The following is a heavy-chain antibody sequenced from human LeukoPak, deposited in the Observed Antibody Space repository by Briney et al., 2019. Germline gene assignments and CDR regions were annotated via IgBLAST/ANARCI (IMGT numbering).Heavy chain of an antibody. V-gene: IGHV1-69*06. Sequence: GASAKVSCKASGGTFSSYAISWVRQAPGQGLEWMGGIIPIFGTANYAQKFQGRVTMTEDTSTDTAYMELSSLRSEDTAVYYCATEGAIAADSQPRYYYGMDVWGQGTTVTVSS. CDR3: ATEGAIAADSQPRYYYGMDV. CDR2: IIPIFGTA. D-gene: IGHD6-13*01. J-gene: IGHJ6*02. CDR1: GGTFSSYA.